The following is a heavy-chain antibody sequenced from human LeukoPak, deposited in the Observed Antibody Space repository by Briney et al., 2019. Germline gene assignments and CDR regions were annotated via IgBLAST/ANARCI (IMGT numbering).Heavy chain of an antibody. J-gene: IGHJ6*03. Sequence: SETLSLTCSVSGASIDSYYWVWIRQPPGKGLEWIVYIYTSANNIYNPSLNSPVTISKDTSKNQYSLKMRSVTAADTAVYYCASLSIGPSPYFYYYMDVWGKGTSVTVSS. CDR1: GASIDSYY. CDR3: ASLSIGPSPYFYYYMDV. V-gene: IGHV4-4*09. D-gene: IGHD2-21*01. CDR2: IYTSANN.